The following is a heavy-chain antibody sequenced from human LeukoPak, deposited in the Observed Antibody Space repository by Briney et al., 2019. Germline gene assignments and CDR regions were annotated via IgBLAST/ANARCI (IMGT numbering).Heavy chain of an antibody. D-gene: IGHD1-26*01. J-gene: IGHJ4*02. Sequence: ASVTVSCKASGYTFNSYDINWVRQATGQGLEWMGWMNPNSGNTGYAQKFQGRVTMTRNTSISTAYMELSSLRSEDTAVYYCARRYRGVGATNYWGQGTLVTVSS. CDR2: MNPNSGNT. CDR3: ARRYRGVGATNY. CDR1: GYTFNSYD. V-gene: IGHV1-8*01.